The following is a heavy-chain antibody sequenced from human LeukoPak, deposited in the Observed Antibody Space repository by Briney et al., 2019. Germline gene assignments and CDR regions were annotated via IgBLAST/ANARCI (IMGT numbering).Heavy chain of an antibody. CDR2: ISGSGDST. J-gene: IGHJ4*02. D-gene: IGHD3-10*01. V-gene: IGHV3-23*01. CDR1: EFTFSNYG. Sequence: GGTLRLSCAVSEFTFSNYGMSWVRQTPGKGLEWVSAISGSGDSTYYADSVKGRFTISRDNSKNTLYLQMNSLRVEDTAIYYCASISGLWFGELPHWGQGTLVTVSS. CDR3: ASISGLWFGELPH.